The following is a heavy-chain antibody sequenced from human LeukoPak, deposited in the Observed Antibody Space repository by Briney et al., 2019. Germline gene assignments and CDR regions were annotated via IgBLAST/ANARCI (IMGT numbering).Heavy chain of an antibody. V-gene: IGHV3-23*01. CDR2: ISHSGRST. D-gene: IGHD6-19*01. Sequence: GGSPRLSCAASGFIFSDFDMSWVRQAPGKGLEWVSAISHSGRSTYYADSVKGRFTISRDNSKNTLYLEMNSLRADDTAVYYCAKAVAVALDYWGQGTLVTVSS. CDR3: AKAVAVALDY. CDR1: GFIFSDFD. J-gene: IGHJ4*02.